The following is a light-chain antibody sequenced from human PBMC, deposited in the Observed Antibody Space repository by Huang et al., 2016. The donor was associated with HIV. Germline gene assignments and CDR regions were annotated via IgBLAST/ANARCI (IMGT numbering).Light chain of an antibody. CDR1: QSISKF. V-gene: IGKV3-11*01. CDR2: DAS. J-gene: IGKJ5*01. Sequence: EIVLTQSPATRSLSPGERATISCTSSQSISKFLVWYQQKPGRAPRLLIFDASTRATGSPARFSGSGSVTDVTLTISSLEPEDFAVYYCHQRSNWPTTFGQGTRLEV. CDR3: HQRSNWPTT.